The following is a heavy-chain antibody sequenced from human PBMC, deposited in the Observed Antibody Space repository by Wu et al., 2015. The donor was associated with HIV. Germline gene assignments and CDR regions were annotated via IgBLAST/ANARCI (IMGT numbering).Heavy chain of an antibody. Sequence: QVQLVQSGAEVRNPGSSVKVSCKASGGTFDNNAVSWVRQAPGQGLEWVGRILPVFATTNYAQKFLGRVTMTTDESTTTAYMELSRLSTDDTAVYYCARLQSLHGFYSNADYWGQGTLVTVSS. V-gene: IGHV1-69*05. D-gene: IGHD3-3*01. J-gene: IGHJ4*02. CDR2: ILPVFATT. CDR3: ARLQSLHGFYSNADY. CDR1: GGTFDNNA.